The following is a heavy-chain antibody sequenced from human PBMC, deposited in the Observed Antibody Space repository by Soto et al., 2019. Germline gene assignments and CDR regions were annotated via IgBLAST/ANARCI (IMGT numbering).Heavy chain of an antibody. D-gene: IGHD6-19*01. CDR3: AAQPRIAVAGTVDY. CDR2: IVVGSGNT. J-gene: IGHJ4*02. V-gene: IGHV1-58*01. Sequence: GASVKVSCKASGFTFTSSAVQWVRQARGQRLEWIGWIVVGSGNTIYAQKFQERVTITRDMSTSTAYMELSSLRSEDTAVYYCAAQPRIAVAGTVDYWGQGTLVTVSS. CDR1: GFTFTSSA.